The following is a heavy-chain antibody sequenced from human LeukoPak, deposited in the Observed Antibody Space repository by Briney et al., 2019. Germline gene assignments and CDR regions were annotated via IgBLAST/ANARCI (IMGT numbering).Heavy chain of an antibody. D-gene: IGHD3-3*01. CDR1: GGSISSGGYY. V-gene: IGHV4-30-4*08. CDR3: ARAPVHVRFLEGIQAFDI. J-gene: IGHJ3*02. Sequence: SQTLSLTCTVSGGSISSGGYYWSWIRQPPGKGLEWIGYIYYSGSTYYNPSLKSRVTISVDTSKNQFSLKLSSVTAADTAVYYCARAPVHVRFLEGIQAFDIWGQGTMVIVSS. CDR2: IYYSGST.